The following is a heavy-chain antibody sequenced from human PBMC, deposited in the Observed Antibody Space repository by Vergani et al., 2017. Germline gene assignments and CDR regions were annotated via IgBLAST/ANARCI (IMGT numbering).Heavy chain of an antibody. V-gene: IGHV4-59*13. CDR3: ASYIVVVPAAAPLDAFDI. Sequence: QVQLEESGPGLVKPSETLSLTCTVSGGSFNTYYWSWIRQSPGKGLEWIGYIYSTGSTNYNPSLNSRVTMSVDTSKNQFSLKLRSVTAADTAVYFCASYIVVVPAAAPLDAFDIWGQGTMVTVSS. CDR2: IYSTGST. D-gene: IGHD2-2*01. CDR1: GGSFNTYY. J-gene: IGHJ3*02.